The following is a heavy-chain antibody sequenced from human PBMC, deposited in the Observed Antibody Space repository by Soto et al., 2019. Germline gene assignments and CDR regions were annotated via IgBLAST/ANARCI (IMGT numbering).Heavy chain of an antibody. CDR2: IYYSGST. V-gene: IGHV4-31*03. CDR3: ARSCGVASAGPFDY. CDR1: GGSISSGGYY. D-gene: IGHD6-13*01. Sequence: QVQLQESGPGLVKPSQTLSLTCTVSGGSISSGGYYWSWIRQPPGKGLEWIGYIYYSGSTYYNPSLKRGVTISVDPSKTQFPLKLSSVTAAVTAVYFCARSCGVASAGPFDYGGQGTLVTVSS. J-gene: IGHJ4*02.